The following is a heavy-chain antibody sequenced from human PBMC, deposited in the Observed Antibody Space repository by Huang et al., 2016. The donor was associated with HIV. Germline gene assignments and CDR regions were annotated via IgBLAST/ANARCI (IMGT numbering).Heavy chain of an antibody. D-gene: IGHD6-19*01. CDR1: GFTFTNYA. CDR2: ISYAERNK. CDR3: ARSAVPGDGDWFDP. V-gene: IGHV3-30*04. J-gene: IGHJ5*02. Sequence: QVQLVESGGGLVQPGRSLRLSCAASGFTFTNYAIHWVRQAPGKVRGCVAFISYAERNKFYSYSVKGRFTISRDNSKSTLYLLINSLRVDDTALYYCARSAVPGDGDWFDPWGQGTLVTVSS.